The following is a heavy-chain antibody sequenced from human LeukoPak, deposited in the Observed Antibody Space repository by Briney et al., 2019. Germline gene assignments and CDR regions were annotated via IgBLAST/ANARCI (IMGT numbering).Heavy chain of an antibody. V-gene: IGHV1-8*01. CDR2: MNPNSDNT. CDR1: GYTFTSYD. Sequence: ASVKVSCKASGYTFTSYDINWVRQATGQGLEWMGWMNPNSDNTGYAQKFQGGVTMTRNTSISTPYMEVSRMRSADTAVYYCARLLILGTAAIDYWGQGTLVTVSS. CDR3: ARLLILGTAAIDY. J-gene: IGHJ4*02. D-gene: IGHD5-18*01.